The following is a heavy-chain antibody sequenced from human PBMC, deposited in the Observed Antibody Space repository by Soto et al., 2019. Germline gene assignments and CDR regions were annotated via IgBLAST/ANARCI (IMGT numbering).Heavy chain of an antibody. V-gene: IGHV1-18*01. Sequence: GASVKVSCKASGYTFTTYGFSWVRQAPGQGLEWMGWISAHNGNTKKYAHKIHDRITLTTDTSTSTAYMELRSLTPDDTAVYYCARDIGVGPDGFDVWGQGTMVTVSS. D-gene: IGHD2-8*01. CDR3: ARDIGVGPDGFDV. CDR1: GYTFTTYG. J-gene: IGHJ3*01. CDR2: ISAHNGNTK.